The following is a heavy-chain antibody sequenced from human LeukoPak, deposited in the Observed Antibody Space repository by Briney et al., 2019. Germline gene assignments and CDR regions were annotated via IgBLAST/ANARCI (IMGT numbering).Heavy chain of an antibody. CDR1: GFXFSSYS. CDR2: ISSSSSTI. J-gene: IGHJ4*02. D-gene: IGHD6-19*01. Sequence: GGSLRLSCAASGFXFSSYSINWVRQAPGKGLEWVSYISSSSSTIYYADSVKGRFTISRDNAKNSLYLQMNSLRDEDTAVYYCARDSSGWPKLFDYWGQGTLVTVSP. V-gene: IGHV3-48*02. CDR3: ARDSSGWPKLFDY.